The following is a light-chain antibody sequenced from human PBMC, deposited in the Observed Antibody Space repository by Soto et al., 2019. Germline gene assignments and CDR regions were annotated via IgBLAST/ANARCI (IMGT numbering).Light chain of an antibody. CDR2: GAS. CDR3: QQYNNWPPWT. V-gene: IGKV3-15*01. J-gene: IGKJ1*01. CDR1: QSVSSN. Sequence: EIVMTQSPATLSVSPGERATLSCRASQSVSSNLAWYQQKPGQAPRLLIYGASTRATGIPARFSGSRSGTEFTLTISSLQSEDFAVDYCQQYNNWPPWTFGHGTKVEIK.